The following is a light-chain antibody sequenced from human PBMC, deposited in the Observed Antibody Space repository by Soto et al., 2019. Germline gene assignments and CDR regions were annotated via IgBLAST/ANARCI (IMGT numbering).Light chain of an antibody. CDR3: QKYNSAPRT. V-gene: IGKV3-15*01. J-gene: IGKJ1*01. CDR1: QSVSGN. CDR2: GAS. Sequence: EVGMTRSAGTLSLSAGEAATLSWGASQSVSGNYLAWYQQKPGQAPRLLIYGASTRATGIPARFSGSGSGTEFTLTISSLQTEDVATYYCQKYNSAPRTFGQGTKVDIK.